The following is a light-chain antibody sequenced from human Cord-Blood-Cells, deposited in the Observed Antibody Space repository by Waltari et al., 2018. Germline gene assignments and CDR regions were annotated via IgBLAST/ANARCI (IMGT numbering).Light chain of an antibody. V-gene: IGKV3-11*01. CDR1: QSVSSY. J-gene: IGKJ5*01. CDR2: DAS. Sequence: EIVLTQSPATLPLSPGERATLSCRASQSVSSYLAWSQLNPGQAPRLRIYDASNRATGIPARFSGSGSGTDFTLTISSLEPEDFAVYYCQQRSNWPITFGQGTRLEIK. CDR3: QQRSNWPIT.